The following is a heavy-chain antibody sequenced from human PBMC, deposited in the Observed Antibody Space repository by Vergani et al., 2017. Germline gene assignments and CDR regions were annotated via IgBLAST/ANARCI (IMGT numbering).Heavy chain of an antibody. V-gene: IGHV3-30*03. Sequence: QGQLVESGGGIVQPGRSLTLSCVASRSTFKTYGMHWVRQAPGKGLEWVGLIYYDGSNAYYADSVKGRFTISRDNSKNTLYLQMNSLRAEDTAVYYCARDFRGSYGPPDAFDIWGQGTMVTVSS. CDR2: IYYDGSNA. CDR1: RSTFKTYG. J-gene: IGHJ3*02. D-gene: IGHD3-16*01. CDR3: ARDFRGSYGPPDAFDI.